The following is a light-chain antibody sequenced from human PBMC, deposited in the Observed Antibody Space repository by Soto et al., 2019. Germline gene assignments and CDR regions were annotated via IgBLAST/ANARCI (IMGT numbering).Light chain of an antibody. Sequence: EIVMKQSPATLSVSPGETASLSCRASQSAGNFLAWYQQKPGQAPRLLIYYISTRATGIPARFSGSGSGTEFTLTINSLQSEDSAVYYCQQHNQWPITFGQGTLLEIK. CDR3: QQHNQWPIT. J-gene: IGKJ5*01. CDR1: QSAGNF. CDR2: YIS. V-gene: IGKV3D-15*01.